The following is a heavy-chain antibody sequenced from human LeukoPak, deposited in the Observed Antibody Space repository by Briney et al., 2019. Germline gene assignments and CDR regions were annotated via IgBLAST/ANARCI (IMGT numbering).Heavy chain of an antibody. V-gene: IGHV3-9*01. Sequence: GGSLRLSCAASGFTFDDYAMHWVRQAPGKGLEWVSGISWNSGSIVYADSVKGRFTISRDNAKNSLYLQMNSLRAEDTALYYCAKGVWELRGWFDPWGQGTLVTVSS. CDR2: ISWNSGSI. CDR3: AKGVWELRGWFDP. CDR1: GFTFDDYA. D-gene: IGHD1-26*01. J-gene: IGHJ5*02.